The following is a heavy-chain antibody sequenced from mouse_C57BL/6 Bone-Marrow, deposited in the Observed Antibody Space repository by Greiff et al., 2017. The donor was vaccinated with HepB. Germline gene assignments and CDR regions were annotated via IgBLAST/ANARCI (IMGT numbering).Heavy chain of an antibody. J-gene: IGHJ1*01. D-gene: IGHD1-1*01. Sequence: EVQLQQSGAELVRPGSSVKMSCKTSGYTFTSYGINWVKQRPGQGLEWIGYIYIGNGYTEYNEKFKGKATLTSDTSSSTAYMHLSSLTSEDSALYLCAIYGILDFFWYVDVWGAGTAVTVSS. CDR3: AIYGILDFFWYVDV. CDR2: IYIGNGYT. CDR1: GYTFTSYG. V-gene: IGHV1-58*01.